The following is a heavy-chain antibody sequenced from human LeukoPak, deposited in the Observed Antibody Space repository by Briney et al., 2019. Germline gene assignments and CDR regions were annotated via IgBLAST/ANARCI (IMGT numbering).Heavy chain of an antibody. V-gene: IGHV1-8*01. D-gene: IGHD2-8*02. CDR3: ARGKFNLCKYTPAYWWCMPTNDAFDI. Sequence: ASVKVSCKASGYTFTSYDINWVRQATGQGLEWMGWMNPNSGNTGYAQKFQGRVTMTRNTSISTAYMELSSLRSGDTAVYYCARGKFNLCKYTPAYWWCMPTNDAFDIWGQGTMVTVSS. CDR2: MNPNSGNT. CDR1: GYTFTSYD. J-gene: IGHJ3*02.